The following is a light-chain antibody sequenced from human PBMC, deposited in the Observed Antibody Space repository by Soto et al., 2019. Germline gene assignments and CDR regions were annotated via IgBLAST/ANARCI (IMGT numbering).Light chain of an antibody. CDR2: ENN. CDR3: GTWDSSLSAHVV. Sequence: QTVLTQPPSVSAAPGQKVTISCSGSSSNIGNNYVSWYQQLPGTAPKLLIYENNKRPSGIPDRFSGSKSGTSATLGITGLQTGDEADYYCGTWDSSLSAHVVFGGGTKVTDL. CDR1: SSNIGNNY. V-gene: IGLV1-51*02. J-gene: IGLJ2*01.